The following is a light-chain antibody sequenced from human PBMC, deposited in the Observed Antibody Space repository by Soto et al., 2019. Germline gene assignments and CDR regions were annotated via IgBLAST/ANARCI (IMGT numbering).Light chain of an antibody. Sequence: QSVLTQPPSASGSPGQSVAISCTGTSSDVGGYDYVSWFQQNPGKAPKLMIYDVIKRPSGVPDRFSGSKSGNTASLTVSGLQAEDEAYYYCASYGGYYVVFGGGTKVTVL. CDR2: DVI. J-gene: IGLJ2*01. CDR3: ASYGGYYVV. V-gene: IGLV2-8*01. CDR1: SSDVGGYDY.